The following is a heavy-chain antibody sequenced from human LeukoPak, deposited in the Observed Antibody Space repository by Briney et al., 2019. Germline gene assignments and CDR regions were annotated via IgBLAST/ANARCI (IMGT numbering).Heavy chain of an antibody. J-gene: IGHJ3*02. Sequence: QTGGSLRLSCAASGFIFNNYAMHWVRQTPGKGLEWVSTIGGSGITTFYADSVKGRFTTSRDNSKNAVFLQVNSLRAEDMAIYYCARGASSWEYTTFDIWGQGTIVTVSS. D-gene: IGHD6-13*01. CDR1: GFIFNNYA. V-gene: IGHV3-23*01. CDR2: IGGSGITT. CDR3: ARGASSWEYTTFDI.